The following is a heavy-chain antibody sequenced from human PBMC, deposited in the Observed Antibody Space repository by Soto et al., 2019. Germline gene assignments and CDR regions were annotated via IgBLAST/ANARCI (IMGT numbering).Heavy chain of an antibody. CDR2: ISYDGSNK. CDR1: GFTFSSYA. CDR3: ERAYGGRSGWRYAFDI. J-gene: IGHJ3*02. V-gene: IGHV3-30-3*01. Sequence: GGSLRLSCAASGFTFSSYAMHWVRQAPGKGLEWVAVISYDGSNKYYADSVKGRFTISRDNSKNTLYLQMNSLRAEDTAVYYCERAYGGRSGWRYAFDIWGPGTMVTVSS. D-gene: IGHD6-19*01.